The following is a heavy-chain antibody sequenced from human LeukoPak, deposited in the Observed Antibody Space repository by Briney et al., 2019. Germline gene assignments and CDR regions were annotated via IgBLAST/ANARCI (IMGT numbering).Heavy chain of an antibody. CDR1: GFTFSSYS. D-gene: IGHD1-26*01. V-gene: IGHV3-48*02. CDR2: ITGSSSTI. CDR3: ARPRGSYYRDAFDI. J-gene: IGHJ3*02. Sequence: PGGSLRLSCSASGFTFSSYSMNWVRQAPGKGLEWVSYITGSSSTIYYADSVKGRFTISRDNAKNSLYLQMNSPRDEDTAVYYCARPRGSYYRDAFDIWGQGTVVIVSS.